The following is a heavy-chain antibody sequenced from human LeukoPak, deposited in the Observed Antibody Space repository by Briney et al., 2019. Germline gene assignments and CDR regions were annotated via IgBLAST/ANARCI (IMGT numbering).Heavy chain of an antibody. CDR3: ARGGYSYGHLTYYYYMDV. Sequence: SVKVSCKASGGTFSSYAISWVRQAPGQGLEWMGGIIPIFGTANYAQKFQGRVTITTDESTSTAYMELSSLRSEDTAVYFCARGGYSYGHLTYYYYMDVWGKGTTVTVSS. CDR1: GGTFSSYA. V-gene: IGHV1-69*05. J-gene: IGHJ6*03. CDR2: IIPIFGTA. D-gene: IGHD5-18*01.